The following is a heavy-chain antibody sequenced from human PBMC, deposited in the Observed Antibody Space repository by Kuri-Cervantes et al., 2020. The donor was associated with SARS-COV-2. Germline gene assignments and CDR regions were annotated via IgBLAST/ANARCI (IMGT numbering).Heavy chain of an antibody. J-gene: IGHJ5*02. Sequence: ESLKISCTVSGGSVSSGSYYWSWIRQPPGKGLEWIGYIYYSGSTNYNPSLKSRVTISVDTSKNQFTLKLSSVTAADTAVYYCAAEVAYYDSSGRQNWFDPWGQGTLVTVSS. V-gene: IGHV4-61*01. CDR3: AAEVAYYDSSGRQNWFDP. CDR1: GGSVSSGSYY. CDR2: IYYSGST. D-gene: IGHD3-22*01.